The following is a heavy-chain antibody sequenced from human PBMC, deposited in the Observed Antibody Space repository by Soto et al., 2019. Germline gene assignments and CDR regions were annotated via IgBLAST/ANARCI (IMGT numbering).Heavy chain of an antibody. Sequence: GGSLRLSCAASGFTFSSYAMHWVRQAPGKGLEWVAVISYDGSNKYYADSVRGRFTISRDNSKNKLYLQMNSLRAEDTAVYYCARDRKDEGYYDYVWGSYPNRPTTDFDYWGQGTLVTVSS. J-gene: IGHJ4*02. CDR2: ISYDGSNK. CDR3: ARDRKDEGYYDYVWGSYPNRPTTDFDY. V-gene: IGHV3-30-3*01. CDR1: GFTFSSYA. D-gene: IGHD3-16*02.